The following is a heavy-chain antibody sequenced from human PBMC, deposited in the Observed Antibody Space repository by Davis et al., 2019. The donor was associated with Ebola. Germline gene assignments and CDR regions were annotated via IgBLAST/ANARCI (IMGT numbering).Heavy chain of an antibody. CDR2: IIPILGIA. J-gene: IGHJ4*02. CDR3: ARGSQDTTIFLDFIY. Sequence: SVKVSCKASGGTFSSYTISWVRQAPGQGLEWMGRIIPILGIANYAQKFQGRVTITADKSTSTAYMELRSLRSEDTAVYYCARGSQDTTIFLDFIYWGQGTLVIVSS. CDR1: GGTFSSYT. V-gene: IGHV1-69*02. D-gene: IGHD5-18*01.